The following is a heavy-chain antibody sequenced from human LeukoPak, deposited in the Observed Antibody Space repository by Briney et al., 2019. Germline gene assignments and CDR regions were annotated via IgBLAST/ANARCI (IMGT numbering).Heavy chain of an antibody. CDR2: ISANNGDT. J-gene: IGHJ4*02. D-gene: IGHD6-6*01. CDR1: GYTFTSYG. Sequence: ASVKVSCKASGYTFTSYGISWVRQAPGQGLEWMGWISANNGDTDYPPKLQDRVTMTTDTYTSTAYMERRSLRSEDTAVYYCARGMDSSSSPYYFDYWGQGTLVTVSS. V-gene: IGHV1-18*01. CDR3: ARGMDSSSSPYYFDY.